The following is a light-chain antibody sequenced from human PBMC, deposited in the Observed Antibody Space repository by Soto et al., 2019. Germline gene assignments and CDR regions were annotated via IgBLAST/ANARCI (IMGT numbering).Light chain of an antibody. CDR1: QSVSSGY. V-gene: IGKV3-20*01. Sequence: EIVLTQSPGTLSLSPGERTTLSCRASQSVSSGYLAWYQQKPGQAPRLLIYGASSRATGIPDRFSGSGSGTDFTLTISRLEPEDFAVFYCQQYGSSPITFCQGTRLEIK. J-gene: IGKJ5*01. CDR3: QQYGSSPIT. CDR2: GAS.